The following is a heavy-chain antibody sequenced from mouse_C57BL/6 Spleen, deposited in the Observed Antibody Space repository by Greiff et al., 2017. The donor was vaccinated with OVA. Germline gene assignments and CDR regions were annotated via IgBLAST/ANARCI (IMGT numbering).Heavy chain of an antibody. CDR2: IWRGGST. J-gene: IGHJ3*01. D-gene: IGHD1-1*01. CDR1: GFSLTSYG. V-gene: IGHV2-5*01. CDR3: AKEENYYGSSYGFAY. Sequence: QVQLKESGPGLVQPSQSLSITCTVSGFSLTSYGVHWVRQSPGKGLEWLGVIWRGGSTDYNAAFMSRLSITKDNSKSQVFFKMNSLQADDTAIYYCAKEENYYGSSYGFAYWGQGTLVTVSA.